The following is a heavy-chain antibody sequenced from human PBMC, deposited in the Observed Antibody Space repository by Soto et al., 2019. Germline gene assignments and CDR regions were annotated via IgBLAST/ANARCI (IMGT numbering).Heavy chain of an antibody. CDR1: GFTFSSYA. CDR3: ARGDLAFDP. Sequence: GGSLRLSCAASGFTFSSYAMHWVRQAPGKGLEWVAVISYDGSNKYYADSVKGRFTISRDNSKNTLYLQMNSLRAEDTAVYYCARGDLAFDPWGQGTLVTVSS. CDR2: ISYDGSNK. J-gene: IGHJ5*02. V-gene: IGHV3-30-3*01.